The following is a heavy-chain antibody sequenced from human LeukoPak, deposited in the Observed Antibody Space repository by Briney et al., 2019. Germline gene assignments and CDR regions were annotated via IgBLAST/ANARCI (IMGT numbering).Heavy chain of an antibody. J-gene: IGHJ5*02. V-gene: IGHV1-18*01. CDR3: ARVRAAGRRNWFDP. CDR1: GYTFTGYG. CDR2: ISAYNGNT. D-gene: IGHD6-13*01. Sequence: GASVKVSCKASGYTFTGYGISWARHAPGQGLEWMGWISAYNGNTNYAQKLQGRVTMTTDTSTSTAYMELRSLRSDDTAVYYCARVRAAGRRNWFDPWGQGTLVTVSS.